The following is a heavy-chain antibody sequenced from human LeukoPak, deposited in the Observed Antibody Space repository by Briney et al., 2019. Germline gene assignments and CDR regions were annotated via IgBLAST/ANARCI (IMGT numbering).Heavy chain of an antibody. CDR3: ARGWMVKYYFDY. D-gene: IGHD6-19*01. Sequence: GGSLRLSCAASGFTFSSYEMNWVRQAPGKGLEWVSAISGSGLRTNYADSARGRFIISRDNSKNTVDLQIDSLRAEDTAIYYCARGWMVKYYFDYWGQGTLVTVSS. V-gene: IGHV3-23*01. CDR2: ISGSGLRT. J-gene: IGHJ4*02. CDR1: GFTFSSYE.